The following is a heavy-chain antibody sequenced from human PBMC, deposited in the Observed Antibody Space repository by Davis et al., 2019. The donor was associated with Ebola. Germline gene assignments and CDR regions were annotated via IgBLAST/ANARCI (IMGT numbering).Heavy chain of an antibody. CDR3: ARGRVIASADRPKGWFDP. D-gene: IGHD6-13*01. V-gene: IGHV4-59*01. CDR1: GGSITSYY. CDR2: IYFSGST. J-gene: IGHJ5*02. Sequence: MPSETLSLTCTVSGGSITSYYWSWIRQPPGKGLEWIGYIYFSGSTNYNPSLKSRVTISVDTSKNRFSLKLRSVTAADTAVYYCARGRVIASADRPKGWFDPWGQGTLVTVSS.